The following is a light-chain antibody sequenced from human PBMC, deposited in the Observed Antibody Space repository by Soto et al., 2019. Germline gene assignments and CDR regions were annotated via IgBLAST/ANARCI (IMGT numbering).Light chain of an antibody. Sequence: EIVLTQSPGTLSLSPGERATLSCRASQSVSNNYLAWYQQKPGQAPRLLIYGASNRATGIPDRFSGSGSGTDFTLTISRLEPEDFAVYYCQQYHSSATFGQGTRLEN. V-gene: IGKV3-20*01. CDR1: QSVSNNY. CDR2: GAS. CDR3: QQYHSSAT. J-gene: IGKJ5*01.